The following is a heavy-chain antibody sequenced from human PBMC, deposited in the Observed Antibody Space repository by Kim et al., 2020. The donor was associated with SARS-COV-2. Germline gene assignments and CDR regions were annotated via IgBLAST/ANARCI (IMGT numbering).Heavy chain of an antibody. CDR1: GYTFTSYG. J-gene: IGHJ4*02. D-gene: IGHD4-17*01. Sequence: ASVKVSCKASGYTFTSYGISWVRQAPGQGLEWMGWISAYNGNTNYAQKLQGRVTMTTDTSTSTAYMELRSLRSDDTAVYYCARVLGYGDYIYYFDYWGQGTLVTVSS. CDR2: ISAYNGNT. V-gene: IGHV1-18*01. CDR3: ARVLGYGDYIYYFDY.